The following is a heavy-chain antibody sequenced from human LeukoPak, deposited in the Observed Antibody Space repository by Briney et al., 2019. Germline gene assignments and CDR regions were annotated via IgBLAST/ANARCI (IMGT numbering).Heavy chain of an antibody. Sequence: ASVKVSCTASGYTFTSYDINWVRQATGQGLEWMGWMNPNSGNTGYAQKFQGRVTMTRNTSISTAYMELSSLRSEDTAVYYCARGGPYSSSWYVANWFDPWGQGTLVTVSS. D-gene: IGHD6-13*01. V-gene: IGHV1-8*01. CDR2: MNPNSGNT. J-gene: IGHJ5*02. CDR3: ARGGPYSSSWYVANWFDP. CDR1: GYTFTSYD.